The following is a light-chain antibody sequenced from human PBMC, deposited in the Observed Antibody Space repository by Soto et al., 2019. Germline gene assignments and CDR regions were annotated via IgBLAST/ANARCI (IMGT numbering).Light chain of an antibody. V-gene: IGLV2-14*01. CDR1: SNDVGGYNY. J-gene: IGLJ2*01. CDR2: DVS. CDR3: SSYTSSHTVV. Sequence: QSVLTQPASVSGSPGQSITISCTGTSNDVGGYNYVSWFQQHPGKAPKLMIFDVSNRPSGVSNRFSGSKSGNTASLTISGLQAEDEADYYCSSYTSSHTVVFGGGTKLTVL.